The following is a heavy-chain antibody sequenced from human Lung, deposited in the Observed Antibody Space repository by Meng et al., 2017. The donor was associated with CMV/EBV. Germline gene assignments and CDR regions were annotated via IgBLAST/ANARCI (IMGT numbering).Heavy chain of an antibody. V-gene: IGHV3-72*01. Sequence: SXKISXAASGTTITDHHMDWFRKAPGEGLEWVARGRNKIDNYPMEYAASVTGRFTIPRDDSKNSLYLQMNSLKTEDTAVYYCARDSMKGGGFNYWGQGTLVTVSS. D-gene: IGHD3-10*01. CDR3: ARDSMKGGGFNY. CDR1: GTTITDHH. J-gene: IGHJ4*02. CDR2: GRNKIDNYPM.